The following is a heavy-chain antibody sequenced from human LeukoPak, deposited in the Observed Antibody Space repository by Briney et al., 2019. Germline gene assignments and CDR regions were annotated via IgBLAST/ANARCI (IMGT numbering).Heavy chain of an antibody. CDR3: ASGGADTYYDFWSGYSGIDY. V-gene: IGHV3-23*01. CDR1: GFTFSAYA. J-gene: IGHJ4*02. CDR2: ISGSGGST. Sequence: PGGSLRLSCAPSGFTFSAYAVSWVRQAPGKGLEWVSAISGSGGSTYYADSVKGRFTISRDNSKNTLYLQMNSLGAEDTAVYYCASGGADTYYDFWSGYSGIDYWGQGTLVTVSS. D-gene: IGHD3-3*01.